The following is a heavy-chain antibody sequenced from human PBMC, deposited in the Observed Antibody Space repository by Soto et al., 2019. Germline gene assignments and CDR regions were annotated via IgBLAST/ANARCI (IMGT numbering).Heavy chain of an antibody. J-gene: IGHJ1*01. CDR2: VNTSGGSA. Sequence: GASVKVSCKASGYIFTAYSMHWVRQAAGQGLEWMGVVNTSGGSANYAQRVQGRITMTRDTSTSTVYMDLKCLTAEDTAVYYCAREENCSDGVCYSEYFQRWGQGTLVTVSS. CDR3: AREENCSDGVCYSEYFQR. V-gene: IGHV1-46*01. D-gene: IGHD2-15*01. CDR1: GYIFTAYS.